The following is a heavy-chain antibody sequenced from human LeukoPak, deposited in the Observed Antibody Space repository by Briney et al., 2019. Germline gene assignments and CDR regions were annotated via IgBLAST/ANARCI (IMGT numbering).Heavy chain of an antibody. CDR2: IRGSGGST. CDR1: GFTFSSYG. CDR3: AKSSNEWELNSFDS. D-gene: IGHD1-26*01. Sequence: GGSLRLSCAASGFTFSSYGMSWVRQAPGEGLEWVSAIRGSGGSTYYADSVRGRFIISRDNSKNTIYLQMSSLRAEDTAIYYCAKSSNEWELNSFDSWGKGTMVPVSS. J-gene: IGHJ4*02. V-gene: IGHV3-23*01.